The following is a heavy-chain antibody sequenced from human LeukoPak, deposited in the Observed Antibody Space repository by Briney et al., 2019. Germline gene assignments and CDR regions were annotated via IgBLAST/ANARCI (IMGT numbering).Heavy chain of an antibody. CDR1: GFTFDDYA. CDR2: ISWNSGSI. V-gene: IGHV3-9*01. Sequence: GGSLRLSCAASGFTFDDYAMHWVRQAPGKGLEWVSGISWNSGSIGYADSVKGRFTISRDNSKSTLYLQMNSLRAEDTAMYYCARDLRRDVVPSYYGTDVWGQGTTVTVSS. J-gene: IGHJ6*02. D-gene: IGHD2-15*01. CDR3: ARDLRRDVVPSYYGTDV.